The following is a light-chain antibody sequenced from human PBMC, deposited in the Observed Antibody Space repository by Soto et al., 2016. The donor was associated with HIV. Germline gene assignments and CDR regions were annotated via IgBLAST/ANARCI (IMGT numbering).Light chain of an antibody. CDR2: DYN. Sequence: SYVLTQPPSVSVAPGKTARITCGGSNIGSKSVHWYQQKPGQAPVLVVYDYNDRPSGIPERFSGSNSGNTATLTISRVEAGDEADYYCQVWDNNGDHPFVFGTGTKVTVL. V-gene: IGLV3-21*03. CDR1: NIGSKS. J-gene: IGLJ1*01. CDR3: QVWDNNGDHPFV.